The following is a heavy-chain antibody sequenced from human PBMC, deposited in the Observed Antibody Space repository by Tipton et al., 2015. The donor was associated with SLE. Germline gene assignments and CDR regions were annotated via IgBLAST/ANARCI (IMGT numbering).Heavy chain of an antibody. Sequence: TLSLTCTVSGGSISSSSYYWSWIRQPAGKGLEWIGRIYTSGSTNYNPSLKSRVTMSVDTSKNQFSLKLSSVTAADTAVYYCARVPPFMSIAAARGDYYYMDVWGKGTTVTVSS. CDR2: IYTSGST. CDR1: GGSISSSSYY. J-gene: IGHJ6*03. V-gene: IGHV4-61*02. CDR3: ARVPPFMSIAAARGDYYYMDV. D-gene: IGHD6-13*01.